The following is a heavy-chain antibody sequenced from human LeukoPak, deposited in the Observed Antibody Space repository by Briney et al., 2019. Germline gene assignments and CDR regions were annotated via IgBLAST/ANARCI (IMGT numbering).Heavy chain of an antibody. CDR3: ARGIGDYVYYYYMDV. CDR1: GGSISSYY. D-gene: IGHD4-17*01. Sequence: PSETLSLTCTVSGGSISSYYWSWIRQPPGKGLEWIGYIYYSGSTNYNPSLKSRVTISVDTSKNQFSLKLSSVTAADTAVYYCARGIGDYVYYYYMDVWGKGTTVTISS. CDR2: IYYSGST. J-gene: IGHJ6*03. V-gene: IGHV4-59*01.